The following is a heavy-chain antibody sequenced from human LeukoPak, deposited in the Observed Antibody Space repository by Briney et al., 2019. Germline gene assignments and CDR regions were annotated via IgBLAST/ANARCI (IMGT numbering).Heavy chain of an antibody. V-gene: IGHV4-34*01. D-gene: IGHD2-21*01. CDR1: GGSFSGYY. CDR2: INHSGST. J-gene: IGHJ4*02. CDR3: ARGGGEAPSS. Sequence: PSETPSLTCAVYGGSFSGYYWSWIRQPPGKGLEWIGEINHSGSTNYNPSLKSRVTISVDTSKNQFSLKLSSVTAADTAVYFCARGGGEAPSSWGQGNLVTVSS.